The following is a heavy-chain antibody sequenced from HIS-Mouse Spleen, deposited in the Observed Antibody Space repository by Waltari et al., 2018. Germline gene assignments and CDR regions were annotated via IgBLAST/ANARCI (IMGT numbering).Heavy chain of an antibody. CDR1: GFTFSSYA. Sequence: EVQLLESGGGLVQPGGSLRLSCAASGFTFSSYAMSWVRQAPGKGLGWVAAIGGSGGSTYYADSWNGRFTISRDNSKNTLYLQMNSLRAEDTAVYYCAKEPATITGTAFDIWGQGTMVTVSS. CDR2: IGGSGGST. J-gene: IGHJ3*02. CDR3: AKEPATITGTAFDI. V-gene: IGHV3-23*01. D-gene: IGHD1-20*01.